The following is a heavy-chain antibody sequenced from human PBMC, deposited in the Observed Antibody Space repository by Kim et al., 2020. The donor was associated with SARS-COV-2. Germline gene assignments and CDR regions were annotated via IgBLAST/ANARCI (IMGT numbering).Heavy chain of an antibody. J-gene: IGHJ4*02. V-gene: IGHV3-74*01. Sequence: GGSLRLSCEASGFDIRSYFIHWVRQAPGKGLVWVSRINRDGSKAGYVDSVKGRFSVSRDNAKNTVYLQMNRLRAEDTAVYYCARDFDYDGNIWGQGTLVT. CDR3: ARDFDYDGNI. D-gene: IGHD3-16*01. CDR1: GFDIRSYF. CDR2: INRDGSKA.